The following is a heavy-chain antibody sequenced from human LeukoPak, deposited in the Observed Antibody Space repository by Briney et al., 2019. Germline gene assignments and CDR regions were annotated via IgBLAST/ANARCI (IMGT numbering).Heavy chain of an antibody. D-gene: IGHD3-22*01. V-gene: IGHV3-23*01. J-gene: IGHJ6*03. CDR3: AKGYDSIYYYYYFKDV. CDR2: ITDSGGTP. CDR1: GFTFSSYG. Sequence: GASLKVSCAASGFTFSSYGMSWVRQAPGKGLEWVATITDSGGTPYYTDSVKGRFTISRDNSNNTLYLQMNSLRAEDTAVYYCAKGYDSIYYYYYFKDVWGKGTTVTISS.